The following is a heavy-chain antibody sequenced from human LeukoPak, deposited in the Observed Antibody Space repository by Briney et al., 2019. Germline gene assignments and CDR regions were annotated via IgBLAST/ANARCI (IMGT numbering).Heavy chain of an antibody. J-gene: IGHJ6*03. CDR3: ARARRGGYSSSDYYYYMDV. Sequence: ASVKVSCKASGYTFTSYDINWVRQATGQGLEWMGWMNPNSGNTGYAQKFQGRVTMTRNTSISTAYMELSSLRSEDTAVYYCARARRGGYSSSDYYYYMDVWGKGTTVTVSS. D-gene: IGHD6-19*01. CDR2: MNPNSGNT. V-gene: IGHV1-8*01. CDR1: GYTFTSYD.